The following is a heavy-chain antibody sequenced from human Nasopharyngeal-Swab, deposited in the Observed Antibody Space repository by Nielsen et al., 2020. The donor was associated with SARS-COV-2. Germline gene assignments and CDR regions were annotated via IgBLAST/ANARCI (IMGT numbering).Heavy chain of an antibody. J-gene: IGHJ5*02. CDR2: ISSNGGST. Sequence: GESLKISCSASGFTFSSYAMHWVRQAPGKGLEYVSAISSNGGSTYYADSVKGRFTISRDNAKNTLYLQMNSLRAEDTAVYYCAGDPIVVVVAATGWFDPWGQGTLVTVSS. CDR1: GFTFSSYA. D-gene: IGHD2-15*01. CDR3: AGDPIVVVVAATGWFDP. V-gene: IGHV3-64*04.